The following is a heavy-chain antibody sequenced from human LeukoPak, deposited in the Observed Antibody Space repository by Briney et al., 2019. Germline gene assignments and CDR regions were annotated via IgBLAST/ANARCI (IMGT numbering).Heavy chain of an antibody. CDR3: ARDGYGNNYMDV. Sequence: GGSLRLSCAASGFSVSSNFMSWVRQAPGKGLEWVSVIYSGGTTYYADSVKGRFTISRDNSRNTLSLQMNSLRAEDTAVYYCARDGYGNNYMDVWGKGTTVTVSS. J-gene: IGHJ6*03. D-gene: IGHD1/OR15-1a*01. CDR1: GFSVSSNF. CDR2: IYSGGTT. V-gene: IGHV3-53*01.